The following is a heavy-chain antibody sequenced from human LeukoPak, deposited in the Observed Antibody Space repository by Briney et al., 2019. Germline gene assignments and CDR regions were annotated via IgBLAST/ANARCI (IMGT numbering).Heavy chain of an antibody. D-gene: IGHD4-17*01. CDR1: GYTFIAYY. CDR2: ITPNSGGT. CDR3: GSEGPGDLAY. J-gene: IGHJ4*02. V-gene: IGHV1-2*06. Sequence: GASLKISSKASGYTFIAYYIHWVRRAPGQGLEWMGQITPNSGGTNYGQKSEGRVIMSRDTSISTAYMQLLILTSDDAAMYYCGSEGPGDLAYWGQGTLVTVSS.